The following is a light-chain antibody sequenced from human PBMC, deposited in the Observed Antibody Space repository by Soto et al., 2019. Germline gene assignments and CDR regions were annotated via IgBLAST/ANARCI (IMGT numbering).Light chain of an antibody. Sequence: QSVLTQPPSASGTPGQRVTISCSGGSSNIGTNSVNWYQQLPGRAPKLLIYNNDLRPSGVPGRFSGSKSGTSASLAISGLQSEDEADYYCAAWDDSLNGFYVFGIGTQLTVL. CDR1: SSNIGTNS. J-gene: IGLJ7*01. CDR2: NND. V-gene: IGLV1-44*01. CDR3: AAWDDSLNGFYV.